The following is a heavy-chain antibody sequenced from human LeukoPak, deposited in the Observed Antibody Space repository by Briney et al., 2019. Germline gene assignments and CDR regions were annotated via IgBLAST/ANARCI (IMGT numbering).Heavy chain of an antibody. V-gene: IGHV3-30*18. J-gene: IGHJ5*02. CDR2: MSYDGSNI. Sequence: PGRSLRLSCAASGFTFRSIGMHWVRQAPGKGLEWVAVMSYDGSNINYGNSVKGRFTISGDNFKNTLYLQMNSLRPEDTAVYYCAKDPQGENWLDPWGQGTLVTVSS. CDR1: GFTFRSIG. CDR3: AKDPQGENWLDP.